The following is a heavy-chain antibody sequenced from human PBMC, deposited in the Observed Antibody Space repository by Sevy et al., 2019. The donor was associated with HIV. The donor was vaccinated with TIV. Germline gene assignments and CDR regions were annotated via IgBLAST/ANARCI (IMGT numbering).Heavy chain of an antibody. J-gene: IGHJ4*02. Sequence: GGSLRLSCAASGFTFSSYSMNWVRQAPGKGLEWVSYISSSSSTIYYADSVKGRFTISRDNAKNSLYLQRNSLRDEDTGVYYCARTPGGYSSSWYDLAYKVFDYWGQGTLVTVSS. CDR2: ISSSSSTI. D-gene: IGHD6-13*01. V-gene: IGHV3-48*02. CDR3: ARTPGGYSSSWYDLAYKVFDY. CDR1: GFTFSSYS.